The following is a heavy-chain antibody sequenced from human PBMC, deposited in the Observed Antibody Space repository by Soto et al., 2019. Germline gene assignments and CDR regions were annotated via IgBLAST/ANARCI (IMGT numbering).Heavy chain of an antibody. CDR2: IYYNGST. D-gene: IGHD5-18*01. Sequence: SETLSLICTVSGGSISGYFWSWIRQPPGKGLEWIGYIYYNGSTNYNPSLKSRVTISVDTSKNQFSLKLTSVTAADTAVYYCAVRGYSYGFNWFDPWGEGTLVTVSS. V-gene: IGHV4-59*01. J-gene: IGHJ5*02. CDR1: GGSISGYF. CDR3: AVRGYSYGFNWFDP.